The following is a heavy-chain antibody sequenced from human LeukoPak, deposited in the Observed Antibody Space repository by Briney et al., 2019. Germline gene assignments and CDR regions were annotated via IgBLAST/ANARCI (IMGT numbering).Heavy chain of an antibody. D-gene: IGHD6-6*01. CDR1: GFTFSSYA. V-gene: IGHV3-23*01. Sequence: GGSLSLSCAASGFTFSSYAMSWVRQAPGKGLEWVSAISGSGGSTYYADSVKGRFTISRDNSKNTLYLQMNSLRAEDTAVYYCAKDRYSSSSPNWFDPWGQGTLVTVSS. J-gene: IGHJ5*02. CDR3: AKDRYSSSSPNWFDP. CDR2: ISGSGGST.